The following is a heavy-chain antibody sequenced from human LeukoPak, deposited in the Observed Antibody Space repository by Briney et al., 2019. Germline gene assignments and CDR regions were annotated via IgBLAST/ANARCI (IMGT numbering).Heavy chain of an antibody. Sequence: GVSLTLSCVGCLRTVSSNYMRWLGQPPGKGVDWMSVIYSGGSTYYADSVKGRFTISRDNSKNTLYLQMNSLRAEDTAVYYCARVGYYGSGSPPDYWGQGTLVTVSS. CDR1: LRTVSSNY. J-gene: IGHJ4*02. CDR2: IYSGGST. D-gene: IGHD3-10*01. CDR3: ARVGYYGSGSPPDY. V-gene: IGHV3-53*01.